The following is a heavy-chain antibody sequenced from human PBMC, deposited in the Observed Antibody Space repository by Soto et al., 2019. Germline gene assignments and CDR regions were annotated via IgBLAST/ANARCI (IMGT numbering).Heavy chain of an antibody. D-gene: IGHD3-10*02. V-gene: IGHV3-23*01. Sequence: EVHLLESGGGLVQPGGSLRLSCAASGLTFSTYAMSWVRQAPGKGLEWVSAISSSGGSIYYADSVKGRFTISRDNSKNTLYLQMNSLRAEDTAVYYCAKDPVRGVVVFDYWGQGTLVTVSS. CDR2: ISSSGGSI. CDR3: AKDPVRGVVVFDY. J-gene: IGHJ4*02. CDR1: GLTFSTYA.